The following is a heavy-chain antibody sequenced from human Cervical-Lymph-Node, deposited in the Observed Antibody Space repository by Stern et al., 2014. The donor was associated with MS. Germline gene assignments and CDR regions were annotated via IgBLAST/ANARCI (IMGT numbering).Heavy chain of an antibody. CDR2: MFPNDSDI. Sequence: VQLVQSGPEVKKPGESLKISCVGSGYRFTSYWIGWVRQLPGNGLEWMGIMFPNDSDIRYSPSFRGQVTMSADKSINTAYLQWSSLKASDTAIYYCARSEKFDVWGQGTMVTVSS. D-gene: IGHD1-14*01. J-gene: IGHJ3*01. CDR1: GYRFTSYW. CDR3: ARSEKFDV. V-gene: IGHV5-51*03.